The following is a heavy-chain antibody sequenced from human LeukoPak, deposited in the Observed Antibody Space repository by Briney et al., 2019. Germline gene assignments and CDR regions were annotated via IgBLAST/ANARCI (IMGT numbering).Heavy chain of an antibody. D-gene: IGHD6-13*01. Sequence: GSSVKVSCKASGGTFSSYAISWVRQAPGQGLEWMGGIIPTFGTANYAQKFQGRVTITADESTSTAYMELSSLRSEDTAVYYCARAAAGIGYYYYMDVWGKGTTVTISS. CDR2: IIPTFGTA. J-gene: IGHJ6*03. V-gene: IGHV1-69*01. CDR1: GGTFSSYA. CDR3: ARAAAGIGYYYYMDV.